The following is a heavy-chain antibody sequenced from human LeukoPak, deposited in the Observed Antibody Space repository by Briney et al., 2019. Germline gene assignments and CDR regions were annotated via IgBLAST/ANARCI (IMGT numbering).Heavy chain of an antibody. V-gene: IGHV4-59*01. J-gene: IGHJ4*02. CDR3: ARGVAVAGAFDY. D-gene: IGHD6-19*01. CDR2: IHYSGST. Sequence: SETLSLTCTVSGGSISSYYWSWIRQPPGKGLEWIGYIHYSGSTNYNPSLKSRVTISLDTSKTQFSLKLSSVTAADTAVYYRARGVAVAGAFDYWGQGTLVTVSP. CDR1: GGSISSYY.